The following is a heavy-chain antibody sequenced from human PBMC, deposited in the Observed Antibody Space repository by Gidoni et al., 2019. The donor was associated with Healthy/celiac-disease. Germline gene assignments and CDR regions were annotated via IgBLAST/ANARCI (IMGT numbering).Heavy chain of an antibody. V-gene: IGHV3-33*01. CDR2: LWYDGSNK. Sequence: QVQLVESGGGVVQPGRSLRLSCAASGFTFSSYGMHWVRQAPGKGREWVAVLWYDGSNKYYADSVKGRFTISRDNSKNTLYLQMNSLRAEDTAVYYCARDQGITIFGVVIKDYYGMDVWGQGTTVTVSS. J-gene: IGHJ6*02. CDR1: GFTFSSYG. D-gene: IGHD3-3*01. CDR3: ARDQGITIFGVVIKDYYGMDV.